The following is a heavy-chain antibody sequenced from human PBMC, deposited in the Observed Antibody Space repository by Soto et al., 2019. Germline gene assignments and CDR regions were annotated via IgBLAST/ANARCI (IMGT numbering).Heavy chain of an antibody. Sequence: GGSLRLSCAASGFTFSTYWMHWIRQVPGKGLEWVSRINSDASHTYYADSVKGRFTISRDNAKNSLYLQMNSLRDEDTAVYYCARDAIVVVPAASEYYYGMDVWGQGTTVTVSS. CDR2: INSDASHT. V-gene: IGHV3-48*02. D-gene: IGHD2-2*01. CDR3: ARDAIVVVPAASEYYYGMDV. CDR1: GFTFSTYW. J-gene: IGHJ6*02.